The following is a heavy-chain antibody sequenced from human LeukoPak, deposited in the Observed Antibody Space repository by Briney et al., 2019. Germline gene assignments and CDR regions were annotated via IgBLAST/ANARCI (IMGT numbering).Heavy chain of an antibody. CDR1: GFTFSSYA. D-gene: IGHD5-18*01. J-gene: IGHJ4*02. V-gene: IGHV3-30*04. CDR2: ISYDGSNK. Sequence: GGSLRLSCAASGFTFSSYAMHWVRQAPGKGLEWVAVISYDGSNKYYADSVKGRFTISRDNSKNTLYLQMNSLRAEDTAVYYCARGVTAMVPYFDYWGQGTLVTVSS. CDR3: ARGVTAMVPYFDY.